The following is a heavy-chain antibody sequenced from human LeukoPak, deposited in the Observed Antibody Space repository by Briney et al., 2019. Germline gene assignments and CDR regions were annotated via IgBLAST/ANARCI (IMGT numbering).Heavy chain of an antibody. V-gene: IGHV3-30*02. J-gene: IGHJ4*02. CDR3: AKGVVVAPDVTPFDY. Sequence: GGSLRLSCAASGFTFSSYGMHWVRQAPGKGLEWVAFIQYDGSNKYYADSVKGRFTISRDNSKNTLYLQMNSLRAEDTAVYYCAKGVVVAPDVTPFDYWGQGTLVTVSS. D-gene: IGHD2-2*01. CDR2: IQYDGSNK. CDR1: GFTFSSYG.